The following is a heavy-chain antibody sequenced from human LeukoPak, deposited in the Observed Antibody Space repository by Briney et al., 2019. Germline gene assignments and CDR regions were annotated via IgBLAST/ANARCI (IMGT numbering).Heavy chain of an antibody. Sequence: SETLSLTCTVSGGSISSSSYYWGWIRQPPGKGLEWIGSIYYSGSTYYNPSLKSRVTISVDTSKNQFSLKLSSVTAADTAVYYCARSVTGDLAAFDIWGQGTMVTVSS. J-gene: IGHJ3*02. CDR3: ARSVTGDLAAFDI. V-gene: IGHV4-39*07. CDR1: GGSISSSSYY. CDR2: IYYSGST. D-gene: IGHD7-27*01.